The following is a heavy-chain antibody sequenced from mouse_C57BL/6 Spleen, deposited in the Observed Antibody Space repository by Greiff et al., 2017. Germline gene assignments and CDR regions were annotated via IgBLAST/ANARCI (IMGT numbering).Heavy chain of an antibody. CDR2: INPSTGGT. Sequence: VQLKESGPELVKPGASVKISCKASGYSFTGYYMNWVKQSPEKSLEWIGEINPSTGGTTYNQKFKAKATLTVDKSSSTAYRQLKSLTSEDCAVYYCARMGFDYYGSLYWYFDVWGTGTTVTVSA. D-gene: IGHD1-1*01. J-gene: IGHJ1*03. CDR3: ARMGFDYYGSLYWYFDV. V-gene: IGHV1-42*01. CDR1: GYSFTGYY.